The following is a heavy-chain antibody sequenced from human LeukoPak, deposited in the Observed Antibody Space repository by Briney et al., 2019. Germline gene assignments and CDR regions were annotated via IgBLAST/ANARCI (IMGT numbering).Heavy chain of an antibody. Sequence: ASVKVSCKASGYTFTGYYMHWVRQAPGQGLEWMGWINPNSGGTNYAQKFQGRVTMTRDTSISTAYMELSRLRSDDTAVCYCARSPRTVVAATFDYWGQGTLVTVSS. CDR1: GYTFTGYY. CDR2: INPNSGGT. D-gene: IGHD2-15*01. J-gene: IGHJ4*02. CDR3: ARSPRTVVAATFDY. V-gene: IGHV1-2*02.